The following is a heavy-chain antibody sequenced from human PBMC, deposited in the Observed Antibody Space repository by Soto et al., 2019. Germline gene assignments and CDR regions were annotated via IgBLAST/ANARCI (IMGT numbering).Heavy chain of an antibody. CDR3: ARDLVCLGITMVRGVSSFDY. J-gene: IGHJ4*02. Sequence: QVPLVQSGAEVKKPGASVKVSCKASGYTFTSYGISWVRQAPGQGIEWMGWVSAYNGNTNDAQQLQGRVTMTADTSTSTAYMERRSLRSDDTAVYYCARDLVCLGITMVRGVSSFDYWGQGTLVTVSS. CDR1: GYTFTSYG. D-gene: IGHD3-10*01. V-gene: IGHV1-18*01. CDR2: VSAYNGNT.